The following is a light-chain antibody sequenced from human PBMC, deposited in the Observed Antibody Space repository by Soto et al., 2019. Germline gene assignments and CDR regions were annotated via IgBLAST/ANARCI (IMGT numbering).Light chain of an antibody. CDR2: DVS. Sequence: LTQPASVTGSPGQSIAISCTGTSSDVGGYKYVSWYQQYPGKAPKLMIYDVSNRPSGVPDRFSGSKSGNTASLTISGLQSEDEADYYCSSYTSYTSYVFGTGTKVTVL. V-gene: IGLV2-14*01. J-gene: IGLJ1*01. CDR1: SSDVGGYKY. CDR3: SSYTSYTSYV.